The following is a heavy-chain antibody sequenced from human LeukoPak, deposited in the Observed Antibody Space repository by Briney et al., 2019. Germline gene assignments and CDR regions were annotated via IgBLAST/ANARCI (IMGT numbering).Heavy chain of an antibody. CDR1: GGSFSGYY. J-gene: IGHJ4*02. V-gene: IGHV4-34*01. CDR3: ARRRITMIVVVTPFDY. CDR2: INHSGST. D-gene: IGHD3-22*01. Sequence: ETLSLTCAVYGGSFSGYYWSWIRQPPGKGLEWIGEINHSGSTNYNPSLTSRVTISVDTSKNQFSLKLSSVTAADTAVYYCARRRITMIVVVTPFDYWGQGTLVTVSS.